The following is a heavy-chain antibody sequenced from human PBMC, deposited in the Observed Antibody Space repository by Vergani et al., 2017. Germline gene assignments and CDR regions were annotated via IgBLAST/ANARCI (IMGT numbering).Heavy chain of an antibody. Sequence: QLQLQESDPGLVKPSETLSLTCTVSGGSIRSTFYYWGWIRQPPGKGLEWIGTIYYSGSTYYNPSLKSRVTISVDTSKNQFSLKLNSVTAADTAVYYCARHKEQLVPGNHYYYYYMDVWGKGTTVTVSS. D-gene: IGHD6-13*01. CDR2: IYYSGST. J-gene: IGHJ6*03. CDR3: ARHKEQLVPGNHYYYYYMDV. V-gene: IGHV4-39*01. CDR1: GGSIRSTFYY.